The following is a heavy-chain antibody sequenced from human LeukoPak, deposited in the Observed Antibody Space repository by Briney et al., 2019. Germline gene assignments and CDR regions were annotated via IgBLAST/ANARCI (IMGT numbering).Heavy chain of an antibody. CDR2: INHSGST. CDR3: ARTYYGSGSLYYYYYYMDV. V-gene: IGHV4-34*01. D-gene: IGHD3-10*01. CDR1: GGSFSGYY. Sequence: PSETLSLTCAVYGGSFSGYYWSWIRRPPGKGLEWIGEINHSGSTNYNPSLKSRVTISVDTSKNQFSLKLSSVTAADAAVYYCARTYYGSGSLYYYYYYMDVWGKGTTVTVSS. J-gene: IGHJ6*03.